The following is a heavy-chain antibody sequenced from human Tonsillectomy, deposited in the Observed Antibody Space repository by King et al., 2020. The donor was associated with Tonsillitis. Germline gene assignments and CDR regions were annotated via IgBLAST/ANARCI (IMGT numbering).Heavy chain of an antibody. D-gene: IGHD3-22*01. Sequence: VQLVESGGGLVKPGGSLRLSCATSGFAFNNFDMNWVRQAPGKGLELVSSISSTVRYIFYADSVKGRFTISRDKAGNSMFLRLNSLRVEDTAVYYCAKDKGADYYDSGRGAFDIWGKGTTVTVSS. J-gene: IGHJ3*02. V-gene: IGHV3-21*01. CDR1: GFAFNNFD. CDR3: AKDKGADYYDSGRGAFDI. CDR2: ISSTVRYI.